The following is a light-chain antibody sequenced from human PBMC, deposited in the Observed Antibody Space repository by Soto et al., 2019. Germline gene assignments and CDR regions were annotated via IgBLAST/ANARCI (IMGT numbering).Light chain of an antibody. CDR2: GAS. J-gene: IGKJ1*01. CDR1: QSVSSTN. Sequence: EIVLTQSPGTLSLSPGERATLSCRASQSVSSTNLVWYQLKSGQAPRLLIYGASSRATGIPDRFSGSGSEIDFTLIITRLEPEDFAVYYCQHYDNSVWTFGQGTKVEIK. CDR3: QHYDNSVWT. V-gene: IGKV3-20*01.